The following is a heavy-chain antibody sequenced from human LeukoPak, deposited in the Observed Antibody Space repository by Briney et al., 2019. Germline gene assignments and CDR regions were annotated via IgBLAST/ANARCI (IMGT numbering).Heavy chain of an antibody. V-gene: IGHV3-64*02. D-gene: IGHD1-26*01. Sequence: GSLRLSCAAFGFTLSSYAMHWVRQAPGKGPEYVSAISTNGGITYYADSVKGRFIISRDNSKNALYLQMGSLRVEDMAVYYCARGTSGTYSPSDYWGQGTLVTVSS. CDR3: ARGTSGTYSPSDY. CDR1: GFTLSSYA. J-gene: IGHJ4*02. CDR2: ISTNGGIT.